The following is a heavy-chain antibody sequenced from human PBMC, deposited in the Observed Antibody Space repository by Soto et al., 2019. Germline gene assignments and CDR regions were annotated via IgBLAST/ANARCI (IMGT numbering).Heavy chain of an antibody. CDR1: GYTFTGYY. CDR3: ARPYCSSTSCSNWFDP. V-gene: IGHV1-2*02. CDR2: INPNSGGT. D-gene: IGHD2-2*01. J-gene: IGHJ5*02. Sequence: ASVKVSCKASGYTFTGYYMHWVRRAPGQGLEWMGWINPNSGGTNYAQKFQGRVTMTRDTSISTAYMELSRLRSDDTAVYYCARPYCSSTSCSNWFDPWGQGTLVTVSS.